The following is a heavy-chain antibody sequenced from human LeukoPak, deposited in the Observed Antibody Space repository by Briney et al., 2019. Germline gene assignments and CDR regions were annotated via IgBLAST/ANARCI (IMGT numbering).Heavy chain of an antibody. CDR2: IIPIFGTA. CDR3: ARGTYCSGGSCYYTFDY. D-gene: IGHD2-15*01. J-gene: IGHJ4*02. Sequence: SXXVSCKASGGTFSSYAISWVRQAPGQGLEWMGGIIPIFGTANYAQKFQGRVTITTDESTSTAYMELSSLRSEDTAVYYCARGTYCSGGSCYYTFDYWGQGTLVTVSS. CDR1: GGTFSSYA. V-gene: IGHV1-69*05.